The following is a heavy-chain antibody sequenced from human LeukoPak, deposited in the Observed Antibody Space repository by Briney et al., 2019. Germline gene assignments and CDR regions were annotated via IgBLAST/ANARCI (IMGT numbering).Heavy chain of an antibody. Sequence: ASVTVSCTASGYTFTIYDINWVRQATGQGLEWMGWMNPNSGNTGYAQKFQGRVTMTRNTSISTAYMELSSLRSEDTAVYYCARVYYGSGSYVWYFQHWGQGTLVTVSS. J-gene: IGHJ1*01. CDR1: GYTFTIYD. CDR3: ARVYYGSGSYVWYFQH. D-gene: IGHD3-10*01. CDR2: MNPNSGNT. V-gene: IGHV1-8*01.